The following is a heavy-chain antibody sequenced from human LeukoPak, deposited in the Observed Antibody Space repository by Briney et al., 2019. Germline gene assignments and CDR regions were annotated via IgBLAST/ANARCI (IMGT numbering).Heavy chain of an antibody. CDR2: ISSSSSYI. Sequence: SGGSLRLSCAASGFTFSSYSVNWVRQAPGKGLEWVSSISSSSSYIYYADSVKGRFTISRDNAKNSLYLQMNSLRAEDTAVYYCARVDIAAAGDFDYWGQGTLVTVSS. V-gene: IGHV3-21*01. D-gene: IGHD6-13*01. CDR3: ARVDIAAAGDFDY. J-gene: IGHJ4*02. CDR1: GFTFSSYS.